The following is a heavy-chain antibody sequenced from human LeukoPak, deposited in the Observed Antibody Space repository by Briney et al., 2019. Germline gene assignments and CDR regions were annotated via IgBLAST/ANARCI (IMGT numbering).Heavy chain of an antibody. V-gene: IGHV3-23*01. D-gene: IGHD6-19*01. CDR3: AKGIYSSGWSYFDY. CDR2: LSGSGITT. J-gene: IGHJ4*01. CDR1: GFTFSNSA. Sequence: GGSLRLSCAASGFTFSNSAMSWVRQTPGKGLEWVSTLSGSGITTYYADSVKGRFTISRDNSKNTLYLQMNTLRAEDSALYYCAKGIYSSGWSYFDYWGHGTLVTVSS.